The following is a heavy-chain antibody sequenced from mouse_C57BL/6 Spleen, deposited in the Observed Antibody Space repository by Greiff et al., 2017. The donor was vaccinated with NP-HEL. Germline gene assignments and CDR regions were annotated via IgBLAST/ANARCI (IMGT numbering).Heavy chain of an antibody. CDR3: ARSYGNYGGYYAMDY. CDR1: GYTFTDYN. V-gene: IGHV1-22*01. D-gene: IGHD2-1*01. CDR2: INPNNGGT. Sequence: EVQLVESGPELVKPGASVKMSCKASGYTFTDYNMHWVKQSHGKSLEWIGYINPNNGGTSYNQKFKGKATLTVNKSSSTAYMELRSLTSEDSAVYYCARSYGNYGGYYAMDYWGQGTSVTVSS. J-gene: IGHJ4*01.